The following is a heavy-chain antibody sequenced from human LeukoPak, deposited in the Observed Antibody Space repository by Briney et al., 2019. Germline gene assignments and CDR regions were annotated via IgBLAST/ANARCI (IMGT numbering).Heavy chain of an antibody. D-gene: IGHD6-6*01. CDR1: GGSISSSSYY. Sequence: TLSLTCTVSGGSISSSSYYWGWIRQPPGKALEWLALIYWNDDKRYSPSLKSRLTITKDTSKNQVVLTMTNMDPVDTATYYCAHTPLSSSPDYWGQGTLVTVSS. CDR3: AHTPLSSSPDY. J-gene: IGHJ4*02. CDR2: IYWNDDK. V-gene: IGHV2-5*01.